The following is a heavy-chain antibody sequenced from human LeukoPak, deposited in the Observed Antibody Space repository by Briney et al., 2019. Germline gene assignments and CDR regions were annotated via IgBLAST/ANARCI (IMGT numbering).Heavy chain of an antibody. V-gene: IGHV1-69*05. CDR3: ARGRYYDFWSGFSGVSRYYYVDV. Sequence: ASVKVSCKASGGTFSSYAISWVRQAPGQGLEWMGGIIPIFGTANYAQKFQGRVTITTDESTSTAYMELSSLRSEDTAVYYCARGRYYDFWSGFSGVSRYYYVDVWGKGTTVTVSS. D-gene: IGHD3-3*01. CDR1: GGTFSSYA. J-gene: IGHJ6*03. CDR2: IIPIFGTA.